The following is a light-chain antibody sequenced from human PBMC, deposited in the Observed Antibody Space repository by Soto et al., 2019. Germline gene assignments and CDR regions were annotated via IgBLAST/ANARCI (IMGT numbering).Light chain of an antibody. CDR2: DVS. CDR3: CSYAGSYTYV. V-gene: IGLV2-11*01. Sequence: QSVLTHPLSVSGSPGQAVTISCTGTSSDVGGYNYVSWYQQHPGKAPKLMIYDVSKRPSGVPDRFSGSKSGNTASLTISGLQAEDEADYYCCSYAGSYTYVFGTGTKVTAL. J-gene: IGLJ1*01. CDR1: SSDVGGYNY.